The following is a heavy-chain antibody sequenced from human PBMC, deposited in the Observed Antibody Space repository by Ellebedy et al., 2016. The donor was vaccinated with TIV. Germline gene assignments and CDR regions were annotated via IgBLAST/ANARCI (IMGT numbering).Heavy chain of an antibody. CDR2: IDQGGSS. V-gene: IGHV4-34*01. D-gene: IGHD2-15*01. CDR3: ARGGSWGLAY. CDR1: GGSFSGYS. Sequence: SETLSLXXAVYGGSFSGYSWTWIRQSPGKGLEWIGEIDQGGSSNYNPSLKSRVTISVDTSKNQFSLKLKSVTAADTAVYYCARGGSWGLAYWGQGTLVTVSS. J-gene: IGHJ4*02.